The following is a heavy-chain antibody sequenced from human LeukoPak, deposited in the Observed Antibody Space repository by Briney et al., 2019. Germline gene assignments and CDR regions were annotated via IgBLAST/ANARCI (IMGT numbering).Heavy chain of an antibody. CDR1: GFTFSSYA. V-gene: IGHV3-30-3*01. CDR2: ISYDGSNK. Sequence: GGSLRLSCAASGFTFSSYAMHWVRQAPGKGLEWVAVISYDGSNKYYADSVKGRFTISRDNSKNTLYLQMNSLRAEDTAVYYCARVGLLVDAFDIWGQGTMVTVSS. CDR3: ARVGLLVDAFDI. D-gene: IGHD2-8*02. J-gene: IGHJ3*02.